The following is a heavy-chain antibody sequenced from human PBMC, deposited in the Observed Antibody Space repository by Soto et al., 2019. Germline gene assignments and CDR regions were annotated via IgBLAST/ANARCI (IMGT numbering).Heavy chain of an antibody. J-gene: IGHJ4*02. CDR1: GFTFSSYW. CDR3: AMEAVGGGEESHFDY. V-gene: IGHV3-7*04. CDR2: IKQDGSEK. D-gene: IGHD6-19*01. Sequence: EVQLLESGGGLVQPGGSLRLSCAASGFTFSSYWMSWVRQAPGKGLEWVANIKQDGSEKYYVDSVKGRFTISRDNAKNSLYLQMNSLRAEDTAVYYCAMEAVGGGEESHFDYWGQGTLVTVSS.